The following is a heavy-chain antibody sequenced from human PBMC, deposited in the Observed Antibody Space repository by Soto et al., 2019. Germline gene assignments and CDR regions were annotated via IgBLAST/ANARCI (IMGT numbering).Heavy chain of an antibody. CDR3: ARAHPAARGYSYGTIALSEQFDY. CDR2: IYYSGST. V-gene: IGHV4-59*01. D-gene: IGHD5-18*01. Sequence: SETLSLTCTVSGGSISSYYWSWIRQPPGKGLEWIGYIYYSGSTNYNPSLKSRVTISVDTSKNQFSLKLSSVTAADTAVYYCARAHPAARGYSYGTIALSEQFDYWGRGTLDTVSS. J-gene: IGHJ4*02. CDR1: GGSISSYY.